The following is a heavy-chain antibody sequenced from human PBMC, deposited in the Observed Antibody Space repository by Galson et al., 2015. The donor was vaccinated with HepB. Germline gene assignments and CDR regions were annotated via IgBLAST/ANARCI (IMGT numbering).Heavy chain of an antibody. CDR1: GGSISSSSYY. CDR3: ARDRERGGIAAEGFDY. J-gene: IGHJ4*02. CDR2: IYYSGST. V-gene: IGHV4-39*02. Sequence: ETLSLTCTVSGGSISSSSYYWGWIRQPPGKGLEWIGSIYYSGSTYYNPSLKSRVTINPDTSKNQFSLQLNSVTPEDTAVYYCARDRERGGIAAEGFDYWGQGTLVTVSS. D-gene: IGHD6-13*01.